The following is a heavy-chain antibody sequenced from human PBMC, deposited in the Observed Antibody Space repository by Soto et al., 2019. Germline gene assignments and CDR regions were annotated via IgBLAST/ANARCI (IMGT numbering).Heavy chain of an antibody. V-gene: IGHV3-48*01. Sequence: GGSLRLSCAASGFTFRNYGMNWVRQAPGKGLEWIAYISGTSSLIYYADSVQGRFTISRDNAQKSLFLQMNSLRAEDTAVYYCAHYADYNGNGGYWGQGTLVTVSS. J-gene: IGHJ4*02. CDR3: AHYADYNGNGGY. CDR2: ISGTSSLI. CDR1: GFTFRNYG. D-gene: IGHD4-17*01.